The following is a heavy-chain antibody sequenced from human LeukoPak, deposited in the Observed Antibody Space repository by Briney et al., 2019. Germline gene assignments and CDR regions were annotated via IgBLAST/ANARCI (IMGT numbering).Heavy chain of an antibody. CDR3: ARGYCSGGTCYLVENWLDP. D-gene: IGHD2-15*01. V-gene: IGHV1-46*01. J-gene: IGHJ5*02. Sequence: GASVKVSCKASGYTFTSYYMHWVRQAPGQGLEWMGIINPSGGSTSYAQKFQGRVTMTRDTSTSTVYMELSSLRSEDTAVYYCARGYCSGGTCYLVENWLDPWGQGTLVTVSS. CDR1: GYTFTSYY. CDR2: INPSGGST.